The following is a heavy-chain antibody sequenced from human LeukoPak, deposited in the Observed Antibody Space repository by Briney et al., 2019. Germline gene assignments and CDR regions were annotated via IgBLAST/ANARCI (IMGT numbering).Heavy chain of an antibody. CDR1: GFTFSKFW. D-gene: IGHD3-9*01. Sequence: GGSLRLSCAASGFTFSKFWVSWVRQAPGKGLEWVSGISWNGGSIGYADSVKGRFTISRDNAKNSLYLQMNSLRAEDTALYYCAKEWSPYYDILTGYRTFDYWGQGTLVTVSS. CDR3: AKEWSPYYDILTGYRTFDY. J-gene: IGHJ4*02. V-gene: IGHV3-9*01. CDR2: ISWNGGSI.